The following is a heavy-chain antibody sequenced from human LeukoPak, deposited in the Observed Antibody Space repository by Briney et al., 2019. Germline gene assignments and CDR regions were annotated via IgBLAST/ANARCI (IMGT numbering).Heavy chain of an antibody. CDR2: ISSSSSYI. D-gene: IGHD3-10*01. CDR3: ARGRMYYYGSGSYYFS. V-gene: IGHV3-21*01. J-gene: IGHJ5*02. CDR1: GFTFSSYS. Sequence: PGGSLRLSCAASGFTFSSYSMNWVRQAPGKGLEGVSSISSSSSYIYYADSVKGRFTISRDNAKNSLYLQMNSLRAEDTAVYYCARGRMYYYGSGSYYFSWGQGTLVTVSS.